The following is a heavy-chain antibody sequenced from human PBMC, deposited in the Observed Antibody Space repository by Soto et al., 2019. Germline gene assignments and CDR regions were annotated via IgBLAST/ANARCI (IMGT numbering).Heavy chain of an antibody. V-gene: IGHV2-5*02. D-gene: IGHD6-13*01. Sequence: QITLKESGPTLVKPTQTLTLTCTFSGFSLSTSGVGVGWIRQPPGKALEWLALIYWDDDKRYSPSLKSRLTITKDTSKNPVVLTMTNMDPVDTATYYCVHRTSSSWYDDYWGQGNLVTVSS. CDR3: VHRTSSSWYDDY. CDR1: GFSLSTSGVG. J-gene: IGHJ4*02. CDR2: IYWDDDK.